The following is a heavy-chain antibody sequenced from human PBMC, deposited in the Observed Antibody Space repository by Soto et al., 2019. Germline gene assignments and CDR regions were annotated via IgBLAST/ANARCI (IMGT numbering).Heavy chain of an antibody. CDR2: ISSSGSTI. D-gene: IGHD2-2*01. J-gene: IGHJ6*02. CDR3: AREGCSSTSCPYYYYYGMDV. V-gene: IGHV3-48*03. Sequence: PGGSLRLSCAASGFTFSSYEMNWVRQAPGKGLEWVSYISSSGSTIYYADSVKGRFTISRDNAKNSLYLQMNSLRAEDTAVYYCAREGCSSTSCPYYYYYGMDVWGQGTTVTVSS. CDR1: GFTFSSYE.